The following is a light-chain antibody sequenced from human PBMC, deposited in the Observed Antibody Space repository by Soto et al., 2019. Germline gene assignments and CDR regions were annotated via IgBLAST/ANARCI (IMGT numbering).Light chain of an antibody. V-gene: IGLV2-8*01. Sequence: QSALTQPPSASGSPGQSVTISCTGTSSDVGGYNYVSWYQQHPGKAPKLLIYEVNKRPSGVPDRFSGSKSGNTASLTVSGLQAEVEADYYCSSYAGSRGVFGGGTKLTVL. CDR3: SSYAGSRGV. CDR1: SSDVGGYNY. CDR2: EVN. J-gene: IGLJ3*02.